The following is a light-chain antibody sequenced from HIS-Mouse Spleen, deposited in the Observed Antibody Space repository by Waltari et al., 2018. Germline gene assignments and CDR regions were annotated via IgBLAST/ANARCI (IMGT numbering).Light chain of an antibody. CDR2: KDS. CDR1: ALPKQY. CDR3: QSADSSGTYHVV. Sequence: SYELTQPPSVSVSPGQTARITCSGDALPKQYAYWYQQTPGQAPVRVIYKDSERPSGIPERFSGSSSGTTVTLTISGVQAEDEADYYCQSADSSGTYHVVFGGGTKLTVL. V-gene: IGLV3-25*03. J-gene: IGLJ2*01.